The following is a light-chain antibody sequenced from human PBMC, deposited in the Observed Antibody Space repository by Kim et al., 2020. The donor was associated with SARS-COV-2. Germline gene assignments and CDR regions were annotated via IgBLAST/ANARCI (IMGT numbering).Light chain of an antibody. CDR2: DVS. CDR3: SSYTSSSTRV. J-gene: IGLJ3*02. V-gene: IGLV2-14*03. Sequence: GQSITISCTGTSCEVGGDNYVSWYQQHPGKAPNLMIYDVSNRPSGVSNRFSGAKSGDTASLTISGLQAEDEADYYCSSYTSSSTRVFGGGTQLTVL. CDR1: SCEVGGDNY.